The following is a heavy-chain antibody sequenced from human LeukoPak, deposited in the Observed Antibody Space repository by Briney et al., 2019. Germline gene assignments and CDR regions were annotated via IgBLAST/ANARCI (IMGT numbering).Heavy chain of an antibody. J-gene: IGHJ4*02. D-gene: IGHD2-2*01. V-gene: IGHV4-30-2*01. CDR3: ARAYCSTTSCYEGRD. CDR1: GDSIRSGGYY. CDR2: IYHSGST. Sequence: SQTLSPTCTVSGDSIRSGGYYWSWIRQPPGKGLEWIGYIYHSGSTYYNPSLKSRVTISVDRSKNQFSLKLSSVTAADTAVYYCARAYCSTTSCYEGRDWGQGTLVTVSS.